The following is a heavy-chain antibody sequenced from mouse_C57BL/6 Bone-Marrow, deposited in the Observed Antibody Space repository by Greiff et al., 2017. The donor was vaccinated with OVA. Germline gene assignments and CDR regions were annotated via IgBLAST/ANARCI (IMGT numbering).Heavy chain of an antibody. CDR2: IDPSDSET. CDR3: AGGLPYYYAMDY. V-gene: IGHV1-52*01. D-gene: IGHD5-5*01. CDR1: GYTFTSYW. Sequence: VKLMESGAELVRPGASVTLSCKASGYTFTSYWMHWVKQRPIQGLEWIGNIDPSDSETHYNQKFKDKATLTVDKSSSTAYMQLSSLTSEDSAVYYCAGGLPYYYAMDYWGQGTSVTVSS. J-gene: IGHJ4*01.